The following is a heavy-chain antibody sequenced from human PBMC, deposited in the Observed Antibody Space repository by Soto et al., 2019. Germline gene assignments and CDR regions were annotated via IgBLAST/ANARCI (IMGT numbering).Heavy chain of an antibody. CDR2: ISYDARSR. CDR3: ARDADLGEITLIIVNLPTY. D-gene: IGHD3-22*01. V-gene: IGHV3-30*04. J-gene: IGHJ4*02. Sequence: GGSLRLSCAASGFTFSTYAMHWVRQAPGKGLEWVAVISYDARSRYYRDSVKGQFTISRDNSRNTLYMQMNSLRAEDTAVYYCARDADLGEITLIIVNLPTYWGQGALVTVSS. CDR1: GFTFSTYA.